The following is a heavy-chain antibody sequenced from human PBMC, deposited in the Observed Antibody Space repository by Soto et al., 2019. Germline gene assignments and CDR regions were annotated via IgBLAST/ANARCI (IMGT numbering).Heavy chain of an antibody. J-gene: IGHJ6*02. D-gene: IGHD3-22*01. CDR3: AREGGYFDSSGTGVYHYHGVDV. Sequence: SETLSLTCTVSGGSISTYFWSWIRQPAGGGLDWIGLSYTTASTDYNPALKSRVSMSLDTSRKQFSLKLISVTAAKTAVYCCAREGGYFDSSGTGVYHYHGVDVWGQGTTVTVS. CDR2: SYTTAST. CDR1: GGSISTYF. V-gene: IGHV4-4*07.